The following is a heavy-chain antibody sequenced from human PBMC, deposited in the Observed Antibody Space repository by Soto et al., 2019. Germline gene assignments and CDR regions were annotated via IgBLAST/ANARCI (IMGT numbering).Heavy chain of an antibody. CDR2: ISAYNGNT. Sequence: QVQLVQSGAEVKKPGASVKVSCKASGYTFTSYGISWVRQAPGQGLEWMGRISAYNGNTNYAQKLQGRVTMTPDTSTSTAYRELRSLRSDDTGVYYCARVVGALGHWFDPWGQGTLVTVSS. CDR3: ARVVGALGHWFDP. J-gene: IGHJ5*02. CDR1: GYTFTSYG. D-gene: IGHD1-26*01. V-gene: IGHV1-18*01.